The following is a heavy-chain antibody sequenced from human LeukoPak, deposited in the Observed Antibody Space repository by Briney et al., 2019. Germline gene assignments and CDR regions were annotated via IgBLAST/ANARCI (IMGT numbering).Heavy chain of an antibody. CDR3: ARQVDTAMVNNYFDY. V-gene: IGHV4-39*01. D-gene: IGHD5-18*01. J-gene: IGHJ4*02. Sequence: PSETLSLTCTVSGGSISSSSYYWGWIRQPPGKGLEWIGSIYYSGSTYYNPSLKSRVTISVDTSKDQFSLKLSSVTAADTAVYYCARQVDTAMVNNYFDYWGQGTLVTVSS. CDR2: IYYSGST. CDR1: GGSISSSSYY.